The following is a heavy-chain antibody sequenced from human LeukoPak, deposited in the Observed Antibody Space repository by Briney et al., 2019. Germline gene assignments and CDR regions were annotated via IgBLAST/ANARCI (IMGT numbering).Heavy chain of an antibody. Sequence: GGSLRLSCAASGFTFSSYSVNWVRQAPGKGLEWVSSISSSTSYIYYADSVKGRFTISRDNAKNSLYLQMNSLRAEDTAVYYCARVPCSSTSCSYFDYWGQGTLVTVSS. CDR1: GFTFSSYS. V-gene: IGHV3-21*01. J-gene: IGHJ4*02. CDR3: ARVPCSSTSCSYFDY. CDR2: ISSSTSYI. D-gene: IGHD2-2*01.